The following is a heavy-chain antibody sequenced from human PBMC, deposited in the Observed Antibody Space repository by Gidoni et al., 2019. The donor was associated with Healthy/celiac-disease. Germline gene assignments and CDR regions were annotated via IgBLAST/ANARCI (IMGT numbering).Heavy chain of an antibody. Sequence: QVQLVQSGAEVKKPGSSVKVSCKASGCTFSRYAISWVRHAPGQGLEWMGGIIPIFGTANYAQKFQGRVTITADESTSTAYMELSSLRSEDTAVYYCARVHSSGCPYGVVDPWGQGTLVTVSS. J-gene: IGHJ5*02. CDR3: ARVHSSGCPYGVVDP. CDR1: GCTFSRYA. V-gene: IGHV1-69*01. CDR2: IIPIFGTA. D-gene: IGHD3-22*01.